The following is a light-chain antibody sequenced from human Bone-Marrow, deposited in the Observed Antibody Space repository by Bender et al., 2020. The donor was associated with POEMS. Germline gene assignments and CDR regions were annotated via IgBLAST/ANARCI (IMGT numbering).Light chain of an antibody. CDR1: SSDVGAYRS. J-gene: IGLJ2*01. CDR3: SSYAGSNNFVL. Sequence: QSVLTQPPSASGSPGQSVTFSCTGTSSDVGAYRSVSWYQHHPGKAPKLIIYEINKRPSGVPDRFSGSKSGNTASLTVSGLQAEDEAAYYCSSYAGSNNFVLFGGGTKLTVL. V-gene: IGLV2-8*01. CDR2: EIN.